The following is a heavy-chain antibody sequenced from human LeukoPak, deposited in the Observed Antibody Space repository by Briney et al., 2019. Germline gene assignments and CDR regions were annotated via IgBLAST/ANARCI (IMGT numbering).Heavy chain of an antibody. CDR1: GGSISSSNW. V-gene: IGHV4-4*02. CDR3: ARDTTYYYDSSGENYYYGMDV. CDR2: IYHSGGT. D-gene: IGHD3-22*01. Sequence: SGTLPLTCAVSGGSISSSNWWSWVRQPPGKGLEWIGEIYHSGGTNYNPSLKSRVTISVDKSKNQFSLKLSSVTAADTAVYYCARDTTYYYDSSGENYYYGMDVWGQGTTVTVSS. J-gene: IGHJ6*02.